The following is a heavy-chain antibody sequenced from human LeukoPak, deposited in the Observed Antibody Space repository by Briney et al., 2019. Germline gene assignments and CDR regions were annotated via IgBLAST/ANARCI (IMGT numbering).Heavy chain of an antibody. CDR1: GFTFSSYE. J-gene: IGHJ6*03. Sequence: QPGGSLRLSCAASGFTFSSYEMNWVRQAPGKGLEWVSYISSSGSTIYYADSVKGRFTISRDNAKNSLYLQMNSPRAEDTAVYYCARPYRYYYYYMDVWGKGTTVTVSS. D-gene: IGHD4-11*01. V-gene: IGHV3-48*03. CDR2: ISSSGSTI. CDR3: ARPYRYYYYYMDV.